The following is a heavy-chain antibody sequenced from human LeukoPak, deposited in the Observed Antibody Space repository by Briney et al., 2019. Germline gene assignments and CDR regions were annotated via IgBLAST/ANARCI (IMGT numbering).Heavy chain of an antibody. CDR1: GFTLSSYA. CDR2: ISYDGSNK. CDR3: AREGGDSSSPDFDY. J-gene: IGHJ4*02. D-gene: IGHD6-6*01. Sequence: PGGSLTLSCAASGFTLSSYAMHWVRQAPGKGLEWVAVISYDGSNKYYADSVKGRFTISRDNSKNTLYLQMNSLRAEDTAVYYCAREGGDSSSPDFDYWGQGTLVTVSS. V-gene: IGHV3-30*16.